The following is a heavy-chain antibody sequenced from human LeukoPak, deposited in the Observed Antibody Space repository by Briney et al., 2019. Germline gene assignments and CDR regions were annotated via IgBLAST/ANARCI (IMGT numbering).Heavy chain of an antibody. Sequence: SETLSLTCAVYGGSFSGYYWSWIRQPPGKGLEWIGEINHSGSTNYNPSLKSRVTISVDTSKNQFSLKLSSVTAADTAVYYCARHTYYDYVWGSYRPRPFDYWGQGTLVTASS. J-gene: IGHJ4*02. D-gene: IGHD3-16*02. CDR1: GGSFSGYY. CDR2: INHSGST. V-gene: IGHV4-34*01. CDR3: ARHTYYDYVWGSYRPRPFDY.